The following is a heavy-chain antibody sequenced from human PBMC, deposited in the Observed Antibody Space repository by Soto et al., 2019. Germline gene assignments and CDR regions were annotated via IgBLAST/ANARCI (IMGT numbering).Heavy chain of an antibody. D-gene: IGHD3-16*01. V-gene: IGHV1-69*13. J-gene: IGHJ6*02. CDR3: ASLYGSYKREGGMDV. Sequence: EASVKVSCKASGGTFSSYAISWVRQAPGQGLEWMGEIIPIFGTANYAQKFQGRVTITADESTSTAYMELSSLRSEDTAVYYCASLYGSYKREGGMDVWGQGTTVTVSS. CDR1: GGTFSSYA. CDR2: IIPIFGTA.